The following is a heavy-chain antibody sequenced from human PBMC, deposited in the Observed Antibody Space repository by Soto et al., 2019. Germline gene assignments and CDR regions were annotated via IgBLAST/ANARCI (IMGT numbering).Heavy chain of an antibody. CDR1: GFTFSSYS. Sequence: GGSLRLSCAASGFTFSSYSMNWVRQAPGKGLEWVSSISSSSSYIYSADSLKGRFTISRDNAKNPLYLQMNSLRAEDTAVYYCARWGDYYYHAMDVWGQGTTVTVSS. CDR2: ISSSSSYI. J-gene: IGHJ6*02. CDR3: ARWGDYYYHAMDV. D-gene: IGHD3-16*01. V-gene: IGHV3-21*01.